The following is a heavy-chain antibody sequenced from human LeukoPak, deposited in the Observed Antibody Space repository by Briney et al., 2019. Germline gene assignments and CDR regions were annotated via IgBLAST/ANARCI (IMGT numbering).Heavy chain of an antibody. CDR2: ISSNGGST. CDR3: VKEMARGYSYDPYYFDY. Sequence: GGSLRLSCSASGFTFSSYAMHWVRQAPGKGLECVSAISSNGGSTYYADSVKGRFTISRDNSKNTLYLQMSSLRAEDTAVYYCVKEMARGYSYDPYYFDYWGQGTLVTVSS. J-gene: IGHJ4*02. CDR1: GFTFSSYA. D-gene: IGHD5-18*01. V-gene: IGHV3-64D*06.